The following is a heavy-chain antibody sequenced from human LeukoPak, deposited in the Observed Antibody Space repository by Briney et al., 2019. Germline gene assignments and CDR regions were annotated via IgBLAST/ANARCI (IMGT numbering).Heavy chain of an antibody. D-gene: IGHD2-15*01. J-gene: IGHJ2*01. CDR2: ISGSGGST. V-gene: IGHV3-23*01. CDR1: GFILSSYG. Sequence: GGALRLSCAASGFILSSYGMSWVPQAPGKGLEWVSTISGSGGSTYYADSVKGRFTISRDNSKNTLYLQMNSLRAEDTAVYYCAKDKSGGLLGYFDLWGRGTLVTVSS. CDR3: AKDKSGGLLGYFDL.